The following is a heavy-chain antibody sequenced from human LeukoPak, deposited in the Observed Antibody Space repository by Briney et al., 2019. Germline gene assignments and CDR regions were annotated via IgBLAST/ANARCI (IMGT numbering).Heavy chain of an antibody. CDR1: GFTFSSYA. CDR2: ISGSGGST. J-gene: IGHJ4*02. D-gene: IGHD6-19*01. V-gene: IGHV3-23*01. Sequence: GGSLRLSCAAPGFTFSSYAMSWVRQAPGKGLEWVSAISGSGGSTYYADSVKGRFTISRDNSKNTLYLQMNSLRAEDTAVYYCARGVRQWLVPITYWGQGTLVTVSS. CDR3: ARGVRQWLVPITY.